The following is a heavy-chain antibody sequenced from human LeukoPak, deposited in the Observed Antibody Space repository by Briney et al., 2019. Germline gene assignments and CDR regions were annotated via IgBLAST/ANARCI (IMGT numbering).Heavy chain of an antibody. Sequence: KPSETLSLTCTVSGGSISSYYWSWIRQPPGKGLEWLGYIYYSRSTNYNPSLKSRVTISVDTSKNQFSLKLSSVTAADTAVYYCAREELERNFDYWGQGTLVTVSS. D-gene: IGHD3-10*01. CDR1: GGSISSYY. CDR3: AREELERNFDY. CDR2: IYYSRST. V-gene: IGHV4-59*01. J-gene: IGHJ4*02.